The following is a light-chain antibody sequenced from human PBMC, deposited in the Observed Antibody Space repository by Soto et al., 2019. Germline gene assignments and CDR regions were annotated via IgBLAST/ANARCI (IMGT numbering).Light chain of an antibody. CDR1: QTIGSW. V-gene: IGKV1-5*01. J-gene: IGKJ1*01. CDR3: QQYNSYSGM. CDR2: DAS. Sequence: DIEMTQSPSTLSASVGDRVTVTCRASQTIGSWLAWYQQKPGRAPKLLIFDASSLESGVPSRFSGNGSGTDFTLTISGLKPDDFASYYCQQYNSYSGMFGQGTKVDIK.